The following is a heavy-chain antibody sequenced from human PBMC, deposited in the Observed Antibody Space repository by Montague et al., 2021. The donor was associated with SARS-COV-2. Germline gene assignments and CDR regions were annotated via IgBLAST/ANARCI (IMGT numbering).Heavy chain of an antibody. V-gene: IGHV4-39*01. Sequence: SETLSLTCTVTGGPIIGSSYYWGWIRQSPGKELEWIASVYYSGNTYYXPSLKSRLTISVDTSKNQFSLKLNSVTAADTALYYCARREYRYGWADWGQGTLVTVSS. CDR1: GGPIIGSSYY. CDR3: ARREYRYGWAD. CDR2: VYYSGNT. J-gene: IGHJ4*02. D-gene: IGHD5-18*01.